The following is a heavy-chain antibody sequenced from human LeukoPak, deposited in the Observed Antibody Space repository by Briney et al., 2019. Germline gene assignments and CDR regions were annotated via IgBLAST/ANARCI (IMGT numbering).Heavy chain of an antibody. D-gene: IGHD3-9*01. CDR1: GFTFSGYS. CDR3: AREIYYDILTGLNDY. J-gene: IGHJ4*02. CDR2: ISSSSSYI. Sequence: GGSLRLSCAASGFTFSGYSMNWVRQAPGKGLEWVSSISSSSSYIYYADSVKGRFTISRDNAKNSLYLQVNSLRAEDTAVYYCAREIYYDILTGLNDYWGQGTLVTVSS. V-gene: IGHV3-21*01.